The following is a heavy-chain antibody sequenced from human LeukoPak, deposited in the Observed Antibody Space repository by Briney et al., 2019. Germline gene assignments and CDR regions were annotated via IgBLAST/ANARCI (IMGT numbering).Heavy chain of an antibody. Sequence: GGSLRLSCAASGFTFSSYAMHWVRQAPGKGLEYVSAISSNGGSTYYANSVKGRFTISRDNSKNTLYLQMGSLRAEDMAVYYCARGEVAAPDYCYMDVWGKGTTVTVSS. D-gene: IGHD6-19*01. CDR1: GFTFSSYA. J-gene: IGHJ6*03. V-gene: IGHV3-64*01. CDR2: ISSNGGST. CDR3: ARGEVAAPDYCYMDV.